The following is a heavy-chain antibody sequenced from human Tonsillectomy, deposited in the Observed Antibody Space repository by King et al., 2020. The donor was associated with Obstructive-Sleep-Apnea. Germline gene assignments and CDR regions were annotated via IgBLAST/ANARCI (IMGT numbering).Heavy chain of an antibody. CDR2: IYYSGST. CDR1: GGSISSYY. J-gene: IGHJ6*02. CDR3: ARSTYYYYGMDV. Sequence: QLQESGPGLVKPSETLSLTCTVSGGSISSYYWSWIRQPPGKGLEWVGYIYYSGSTNNNPSLQGRVTISVDTSKKQFSLQLSSVTAADTAVYYCARSTYYYYGMDVWGQGTTVTVSS. V-gene: IGHV4-59*08.